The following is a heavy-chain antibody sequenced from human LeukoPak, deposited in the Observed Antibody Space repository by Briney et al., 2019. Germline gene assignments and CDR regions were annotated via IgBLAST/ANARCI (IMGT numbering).Heavy chain of an antibody. V-gene: IGHV1-46*01. CDR3: ARGCGGDCYSVDFDY. CDR2: INPSGGST. CDR1: GYTLTELS. D-gene: IGHD2-21*02. Sequence: ASVKVSCKVSGYTLTELSMHWVRQAPGQGLEWMGIINPSGGSTSYAQKFQGRVTMTRDTSTSTVYMELSSLRSEDTAVYYCARGCGGDCYSVDFDYWGQGTLVTVSS. J-gene: IGHJ4*02.